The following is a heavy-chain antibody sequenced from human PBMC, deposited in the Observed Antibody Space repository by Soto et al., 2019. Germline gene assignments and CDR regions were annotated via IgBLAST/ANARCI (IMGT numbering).Heavy chain of an antibody. V-gene: IGHV1-69*01. CDR2: NLPLFNIT. D-gene: IGHD5-18*01. Sequence: QVQLVPSGAEVKKPGSSVKVYCKASGGAFSSYASSWVRQAPGQGREWMGGNLPLFNITNYAQKFQGRITITADEPTSTSDMDLRTLTSEETAVYYCARRRLGYGVWYFDLWGRGTLITVSS. CDR3: ARRRLGYGVWYFDL. CDR1: GGAFSSYA. J-gene: IGHJ2*01.